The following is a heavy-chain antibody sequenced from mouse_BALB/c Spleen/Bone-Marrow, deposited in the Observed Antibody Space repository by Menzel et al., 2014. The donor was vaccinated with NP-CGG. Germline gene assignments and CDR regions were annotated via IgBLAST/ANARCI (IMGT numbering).Heavy chain of an antibody. D-gene: IGHD1-1*01. CDR3: ARSLLLLDY. V-gene: IGHV1-67*01. CDR2: ISTYYGNT. Sequence: AQLQESGPDLVRPGVSVKISCKGSSYTFTDYAMHWVKQSHAKSLEWIGVISTYYGNTNYNQKFKGKATMTVDKSSRTAYMELARLTSEDSAIYYCARSLLLLDYLCQGTSVTVSS. CDR1: SYTFTDYA. J-gene: IGHJ4*01.